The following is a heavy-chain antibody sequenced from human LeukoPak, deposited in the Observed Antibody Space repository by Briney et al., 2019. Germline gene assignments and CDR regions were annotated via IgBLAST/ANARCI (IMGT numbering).Heavy chain of an antibody. Sequence: GGSLRLSCTASGFTFSYHWMHWVRQVPGKGLVWISRIDGGGSSTSYADSVKGRFSISRDNSKSTLYLQMSSLRAEDTAVYYCARGPGSSGGAYVGDYWGHGALVTVSS. D-gene: IGHD3-22*01. CDR1: GFTFSYHW. CDR2: IDGGGSST. J-gene: IGHJ4*01. V-gene: IGHV3-74*01. CDR3: ARGPGSSGGAYVGDY.